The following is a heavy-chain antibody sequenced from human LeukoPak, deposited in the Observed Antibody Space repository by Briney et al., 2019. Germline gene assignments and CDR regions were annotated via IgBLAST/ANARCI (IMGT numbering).Heavy chain of an antibody. CDR3: ARQVGDGYNYVAIDY. CDR2: ISAYNGNT. Sequence: ASVKVSCKASGYTFTSYGISWVRQAPGQGLEWMGWISAYNGNTNYAQKLQGRVAMTTDTSTSTAYMELRSLRSDDTAVYYCARQVGDGYNYVAIDYWGQGTLVTVSS. J-gene: IGHJ4*02. CDR1: GYTFTSYG. D-gene: IGHD5-24*01. V-gene: IGHV1-18*01.